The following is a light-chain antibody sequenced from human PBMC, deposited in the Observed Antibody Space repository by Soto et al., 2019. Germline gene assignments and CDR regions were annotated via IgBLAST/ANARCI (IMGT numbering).Light chain of an antibody. CDR3: QQYGSSHWT. V-gene: IGKV3-20*01. CDR2: GAS. J-gene: IGKJ1*01. Sequence: EIGLTQSPATLSLSTGERATLSCRASQSVSSYLAWYQQKPGQAPRLVIYGASSRATGIPDRFSGSGSGTDFTLTISRLEPEDFAVYYCQQYGSSHWTFGQGTKVDIK. CDR1: QSVSSY.